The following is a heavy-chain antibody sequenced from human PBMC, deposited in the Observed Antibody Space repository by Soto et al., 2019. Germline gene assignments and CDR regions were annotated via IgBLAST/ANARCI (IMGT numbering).Heavy chain of an antibody. Sequence: PSETLCLTCTVSGGSISSYYWSWIRQPPGKGLEWIGYIYYSGSTNYNPSLKSRVTISVDTSKNQFSLKLSSVTAADTAVYYCARNNWSGYYPDYWGQGTLVTVSS. CDR3: ARNNWSGYYPDY. V-gene: IGHV4-59*01. CDR2: IYYSGST. J-gene: IGHJ4*02. CDR1: GGSISSYY. D-gene: IGHD3-3*01.